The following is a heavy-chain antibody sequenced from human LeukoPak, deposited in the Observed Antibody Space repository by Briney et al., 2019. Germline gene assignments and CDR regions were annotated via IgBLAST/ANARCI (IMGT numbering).Heavy chain of an antibody. V-gene: IGHV1-18*01. CDR2: ISAYNGNT. D-gene: IGHD3-22*01. Sequence: AASVKVSCKASGYTFTSYGLSWVRQAPGQGLEWIGWISAYNGNTNYAQKLQGRVTMTTDTSTSTAYMELRSLRSDDTAVYYRARDCDRSGYYCYWGQGTLVTVSS. CDR1: GYTFTSYG. CDR3: ARDCDRSGYYCY. J-gene: IGHJ4*02.